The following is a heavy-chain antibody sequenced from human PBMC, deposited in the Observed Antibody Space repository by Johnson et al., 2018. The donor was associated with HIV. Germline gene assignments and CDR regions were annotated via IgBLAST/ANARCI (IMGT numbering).Heavy chain of an antibody. CDR1: RFTFSNAW. CDR3: ARAIDQGYSSGWSSDVYDI. CDR2: ISYDGSNK. V-gene: IGHV3-30-3*01. J-gene: IGHJ3*02. D-gene: IGHD6-19*01. Sequence: QVQLVESGGGLVQPGGSLRLSCAASRFTFSNAWMTWVRQAPGKGLEWVAVISYDGSNKYYADSVKGRFTISRDNSKNTLYLQMNSLRVEDTAVYYCARAIDQGYSSGWSSDVYDIWGQGTMVTVSA.